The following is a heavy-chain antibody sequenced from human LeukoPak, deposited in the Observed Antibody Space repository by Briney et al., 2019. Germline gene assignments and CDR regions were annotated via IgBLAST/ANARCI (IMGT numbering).Heavy chain of an antibody. D-gene: IGHD3-9*01. V-gene: IGHV3-48*02. CDR2: ISSSSTTI. J-gene: IGHJ3*02. Sequence: PGGSLRLSCAASGFTFSSYSMNWVRQAPGKGLEWVSYISSSSTTIYYADSVKGRFTISRDNAQNSLYLQMNSLRDEDTAVYYCARGPLRYNAFDIWGQPTKVTVSS. CDR1: GFTFSSYS. CDR3: ARGPLRYNAFDI.